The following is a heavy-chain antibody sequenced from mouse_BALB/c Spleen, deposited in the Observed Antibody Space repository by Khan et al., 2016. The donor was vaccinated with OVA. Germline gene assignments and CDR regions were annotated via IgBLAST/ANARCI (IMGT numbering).Heavy chain of an antibody. V-gene: IGHV2-2*02. CDR2: IWSGGST. CDR3: ARNYDYDEGLAY. Sequence: VQLKQSGPGLVQPSQSLSITCTVSGFSLTSYGVHWVRQSPGKGLEWLGVIWSGGSTDYNAAFISRLNTSKDNSKSQAFFKMNSLQANDTAIYYCARNYDYDEGLAYWGQGTLVTVSA. J-gene: IGHJ3*01. CDR1: GFSLTSYG. D-gene: IGHD2-4*01.